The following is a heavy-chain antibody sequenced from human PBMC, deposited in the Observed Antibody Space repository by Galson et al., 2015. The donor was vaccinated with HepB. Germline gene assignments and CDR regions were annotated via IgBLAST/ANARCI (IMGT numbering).Heavy chain of an antibody. CDR1: GYTFTSYG. CDR3: VRGGQQHLDTYYYYGLDV. Sequence: SVKVSCKASGYTFTSYGIGWVRQAPGQGPEWMGWISTYNGNTYYAQQFRGRVTMTTDTSTNIAYMELRRLTSADTALYFCVRGGQQHLDTYYYYGLDVWGQGTTVTVSS. D-gene: IGHD6-13*01. CDR2: ISTYNGNT. J-gene: IGHJ6*02. V-gene: IGHV1-18*04.